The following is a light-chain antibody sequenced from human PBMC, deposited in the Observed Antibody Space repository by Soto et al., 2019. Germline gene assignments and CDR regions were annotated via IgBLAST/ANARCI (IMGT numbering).Light chain of an antibody. Sequence: DIQMTQSPSPLSASVGDRVTITRRASQSISRDLNWYQQRPGKAPDLLIYAASTLQSGVPARFSGSGSGTHFTLTISNLQPEDFATYYCQQTYSTPNTFGQGTKLEIK. J-gene: IGKJ2*01. CDR2: AAS. CDR1: QSISRD. V-gene: IGKV1-39*01. CDR3: QQTYSTPNT.